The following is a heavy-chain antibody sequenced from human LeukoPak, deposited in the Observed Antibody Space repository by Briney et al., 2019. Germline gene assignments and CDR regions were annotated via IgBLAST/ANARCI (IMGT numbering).Heavy chain of an antibody. CDR3: SKQRTYTYASEGF. J-gene: IGHJ4*02. Sequence: GGSLRLSCAASGFTFSNYAMDWVRQAPGKGLEYVSSIRGNGDSTNYANSVKGRFAISRDNSQKTLYLQMNSLRAEDAAVYYCSKQRTYTYASEGFWGQGTLVTVSS. CDR2: IRGNGDST. CDR1: GFTFSNYA. D-gene: IGHD3-10*01. V-gene: IGHV3-64*01.